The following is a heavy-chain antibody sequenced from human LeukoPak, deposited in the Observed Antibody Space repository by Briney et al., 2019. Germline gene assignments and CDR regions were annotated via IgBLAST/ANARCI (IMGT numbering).Heavy chain of an antibody. CDR2: IYHTGST. CDR3: ARSPPYCGGDCYFY. Sequence: PSETLSLTCTVSGYSINSGYYWGWIRQPPGKGLEWIGSIYHTGSTFYNPSLKSRVTISLDTSKNQFSLKLSSVTAADTAVYYCARSPPYCGGDCYFYWGQGTLVTVSS. J-gene: IGHJ4*02. D-gene: IGHD2-21*02. V-gene: IGHV4-38-2*02. CDR1: GYSINSGYY.